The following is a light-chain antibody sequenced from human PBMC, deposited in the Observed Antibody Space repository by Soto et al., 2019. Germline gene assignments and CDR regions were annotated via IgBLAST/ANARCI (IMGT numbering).Light chain of an antibody. J-gene: IGKJ1*01. V-gene: IGKV3-20*01. CDR1: QSVSGRY. CDR2: GAS. CDR3: QQYGSSGT. Sequence: EIVLTRSPGTRSLSPVERGSPSFRASQSVSGRYLAWYQQKPGQAPRLLIYGASSRATGIPDRFSGSGSGTDFTLTISRLEPEDFAVYYCQQYGSSGTFGQGTKVDIK.